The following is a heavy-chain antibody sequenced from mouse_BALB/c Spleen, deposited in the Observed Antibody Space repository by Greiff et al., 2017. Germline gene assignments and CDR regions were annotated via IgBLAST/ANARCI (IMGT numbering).Heavy chain of an antibody. J-gene: IGHJ3*01. CDR3: ARGDDYDGFAY. CDR1: GYAFSSYW. CDR2: IYPGDGDT. V-gene: IGHV1-80*01. Sequence: VQLQQSGAELVRPGSSVKISCKASGYAFSSYWMNWVQQRPGQGLEWIGQIYPGDGDTNYNGKFKGKATLTADKSSSTAYMQLSSLTSEDSAVYFCARGDDYDGFAYWGQGTLVTVSA. D-gene: IGHD2-4*01.